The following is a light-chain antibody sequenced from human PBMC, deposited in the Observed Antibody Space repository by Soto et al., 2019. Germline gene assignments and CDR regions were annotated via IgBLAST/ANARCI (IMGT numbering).Light chain of an antibody. J-gene: IGLJ3*02. Sequence: QSALSQPRSMSESPGQSVTISCSGTSRDVGAYKYVSWYQHHPGKAPKLMIYDVTRRPSGVPDRFSGSKSGNTASLTISGLQTEDEADYYCCSHAGGYTWVFVGGTKVTVL. V-gene: IGLV2-11*01. CDR1: SRDVGAYKY. CDR2: DVT. CDR3: CSHAGGYTWV.